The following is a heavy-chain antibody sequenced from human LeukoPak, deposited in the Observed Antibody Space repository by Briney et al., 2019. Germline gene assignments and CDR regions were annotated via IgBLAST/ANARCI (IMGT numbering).Heavy chain of an antibody. CDR3: ARGHYDFWSGYYTGQEAFDI. D-gene: IGHD3-3*01. CDR2: INPNSGGT. Sequence: GASVKVSCKASGYTFSSYYMHWVRQAPGQGLEWMGWINPNSGGTNYAQKFQGRVTMTRDTSISTAYMELSRLRSDDTAVYYCARGHYDFWSGYYTGQEAFDIWGQGTMVTVSS. CDR1: GYTFSSYY. V-gene: IGHV1-2*02. J-gene: IGHJ3*02.